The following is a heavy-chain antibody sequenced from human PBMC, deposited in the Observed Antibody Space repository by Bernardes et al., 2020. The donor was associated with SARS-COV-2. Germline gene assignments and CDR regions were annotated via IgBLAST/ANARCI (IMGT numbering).Heavy chain of an antibody. CDR1: EITFSNYW. V-gene: IGHV3-74*03. CDR3: GKRAVSGNNWYFDL. D-gene: IGHD6-19*01. CDR2: ISAEGTGI. Sequence: GCLRDSCAASEITFSNYWMHWVRQAPGKGLIWVSRISAEGTGITYADSVKGRFTISRDKAKNTMSLQMNSLRVEDTAVYYCGKRAVSGNNWYFDLWGRGTLVTVSS. J-gene: IGHJ2*01.